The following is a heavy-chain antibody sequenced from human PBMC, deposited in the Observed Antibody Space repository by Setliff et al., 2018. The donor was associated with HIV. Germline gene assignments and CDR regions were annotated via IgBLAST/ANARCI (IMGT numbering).Heavy chain of an antibody. CDR1: GGSFSGYY. D-gene: IGHD2-15*01. J-gene: IGHJ4*02. V-gene: IGHV4-34*01. Sequence: PSETLSLTCAVYGGSFSGYYWSWIRQPPGKGLEWIGEINHSGSTNYNPPLKSRVTISVDTSKNQFSLKLSSVTAADTAVYYCARGRCSGGSCYSARYYFDYWGQGTLVTVSA. CDR2: INHSGST. CDR3: ARGRCSGGSCYSARYYFDY.